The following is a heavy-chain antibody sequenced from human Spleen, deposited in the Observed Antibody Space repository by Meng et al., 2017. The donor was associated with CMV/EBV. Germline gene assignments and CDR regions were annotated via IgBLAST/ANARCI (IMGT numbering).Heavy chain of an antibody. Sequence: GESLKISCAASGFTFSSYEMNWVRQAPGKGLEWVSHISGSVHNIYYADFVKGRFTISRDNAKNSLYLQMNSLRAEDAAVYYCARGKDCSSASCLYYYYGVEVWGQGTTVTVSS. J-gene: IGHJ6*02. V-gene: IGHV3-48*03. CDR1: GFTFSSYE. D-gene: IGHD2-2*01. CDR3: ARGKDCSSASCLYYYYGVEV. CDR2: ISGSVHNI.